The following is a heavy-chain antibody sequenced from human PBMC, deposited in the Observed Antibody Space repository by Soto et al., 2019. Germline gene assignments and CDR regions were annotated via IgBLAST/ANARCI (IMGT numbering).Heavy chain of an antibody. D-gene: IGHD2-2*01. CDR1: GFTFSSYA. CDR2: ISEIATLT. V-gene: IGHV3-23*01. CDR3: ARYIPGVRYYGMDV. J-gene: IGHJ6*04. Sequence: EVQLLESGGGLVQPGGSLRLSCAASGFTFSSYAMKWVRQAPGKGLEWVALISEIATLTYYADSVKGRFTISRDNSGNTLFLQMYSLRAEDTAVYYCARYIPGVRYYGMDVWGKGTTVTVSP.